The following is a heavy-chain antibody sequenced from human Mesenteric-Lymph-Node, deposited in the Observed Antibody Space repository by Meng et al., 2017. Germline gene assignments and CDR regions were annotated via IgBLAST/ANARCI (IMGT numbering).Heavy chain of an antibody. CDR3: ARGYYDSSGYGYWYFDL. CDR2: IYYSGST. D-gene: IGHD3-22*01. CDR1: GGSISSGDYY. J-gene: IGHJ2*01. Sequence: QVQLQESGPGLVQPSQTLSLTCTVLGGSISSGDYYWSWIRQPPGKGLEWIGYIYYSGSTYYNPSLKSRVTISVDTSKNQFSLKLSSVTAADTAVYYCARGYYDSSGYGYWYFDLWGRGTLVTVSS. V-gene: IGHV4-30-4*01.